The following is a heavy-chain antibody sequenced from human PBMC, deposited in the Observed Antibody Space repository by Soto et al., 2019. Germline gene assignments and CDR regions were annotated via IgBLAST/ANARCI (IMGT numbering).Heavy chain of an antibody. CDR3: ARQGEFCSGDNCYTDY. CDR1: GYRFTSSW. D-gene: IGHD2-15*01. CDR2: IYPGDSDA. J-gene: IGHJ4*02. V-gene: IGHV5-51*01. Sequence: PGESLKISCQGSGYRFTSSWIAWVRQLPGRDLEWMGIIYPGDSDARYSPSFQGRITISADKSISTAFLQWGSLKASDTAMYYCARQGEFCSGDNCYTDYWGQGTLVTVS.